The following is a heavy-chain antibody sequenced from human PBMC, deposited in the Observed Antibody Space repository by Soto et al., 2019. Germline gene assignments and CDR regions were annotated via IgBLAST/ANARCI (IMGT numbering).Heavy chain of an antibody. Sequence: GSLRLSCAASGFTFSIFAMSWVRQAPGKGLEWVSGMGGSNDDTYYADSVKGRFTISRDNSKKTLFLQMNSLRAEDTAVYYCAKDRVNHKSMWDLFDIWGKGPLVTVS. CDR1: GFTFSIFA. V-gene: IGHV3-23*01. CDR3: AKDRVNHKSMWDLFDI. CDR2: MGGSNDDT. D-gene: IGHD1-26*01. J-gene: IGHJ3*02.